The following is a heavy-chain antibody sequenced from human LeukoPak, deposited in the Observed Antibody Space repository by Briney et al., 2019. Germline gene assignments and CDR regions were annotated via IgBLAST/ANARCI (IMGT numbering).Heavy chain of an antibody. Sequence: GGSLRLSCAASGFTVSSNYMSWVRQAPGKGLEWVSVIYSGGSTYYADSVKGRFTISRDNSKNTLYLQMNSLRAEDTAVYYCARDFPNGDNSGYYPFDYWGQGTLVTVSS. D-gene: IGHD3-22*01. J-gene: IGHJ4*02. V-gene: IGHV3-66*01. CDR1: GFTVSSNY. CDR2: IYSGGST. CDR3: ARDFPNGDNSGYYPFDY.